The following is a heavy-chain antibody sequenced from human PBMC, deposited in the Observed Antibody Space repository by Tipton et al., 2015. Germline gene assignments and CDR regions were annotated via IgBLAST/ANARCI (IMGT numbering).Heavy chain of an antibody. J-gene: IGHJ6*02. CDR3: ARDLEHGMDV. Sequence: TLSLTCTVSSDSINKYYWSWIRQPPGKGLEWIGYISYSGTTNYNPSLNNRVTISADTSRNQFSLKMSSVTAADTAVYFCARDLEHGMDVWGQGTTVTVS. V-gene: IGHV4-59*01. CDR1: SDSINKYY. D-gene: IGHD5-24*01. CDR2: ISYSGTT.